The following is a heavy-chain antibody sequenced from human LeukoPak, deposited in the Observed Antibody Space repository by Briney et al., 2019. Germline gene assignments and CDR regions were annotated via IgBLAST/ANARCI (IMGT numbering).Heavy chain of an antibody. Sequence: GGAPRLSRAAPRVIVSRHYMSWGRPAPGEGLGWGSVIYSGGATYYADSVKGRFTISRDNSKNMLYLQMNSLRAEDTAVYYCARGPIVGPTKGFDPWGQGTLVTVSS. D-gene: IGHD1-26*01. CDR1: RVIVSRHY. V-gene: IGHV3-53*01. J-gene: IGHJ5*02. CDR3: ARGPIVGPTKGFDP. CDR2: IYSGGAT.